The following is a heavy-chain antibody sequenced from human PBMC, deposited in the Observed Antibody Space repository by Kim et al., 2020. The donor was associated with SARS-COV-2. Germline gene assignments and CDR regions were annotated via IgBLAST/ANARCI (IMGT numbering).Heavy chain of an antibody. V-gene: IGHV1-2*02. Sequence: ASVKVSCKASGYTFIDYYMHWVRQAPGQGLEWMGWINPNSGVTKYAQKFQGRVTMTRDTSITTAYMELTRLTSDYTAVYYCVKVAIPVAGVPGYFQRWGQGTLVTVSS. D-gene: IGHD6-19*01. CDR1: GYTFIDYY. CDR3: VKVAIPVAGVPGYFQR. CDR2: INPNSGVT. J-gene: IGHJ1*01.